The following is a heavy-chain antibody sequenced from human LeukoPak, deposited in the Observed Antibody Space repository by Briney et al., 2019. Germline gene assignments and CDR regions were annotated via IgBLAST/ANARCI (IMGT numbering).Heavy chain of an antibody. CDR1: GYTFTDYY. Sequence: ASVKVSCKTSGYTFTDYYIHWVRQAPGQGLEWMGWINPNSGSTKNAHKFQGRVTMTRDTSISTAYMELSRLRSDDTAVYYCVPTCSGSCSQYYFDYWGQGTLVTVSS. CDR2: INPNSGST. V-gene: IGHV1-2*02. D-gene: IGHD2-15*01. CDR3: VPTCSGSCSQYYFDY. J-gene: IGHJ4*02.